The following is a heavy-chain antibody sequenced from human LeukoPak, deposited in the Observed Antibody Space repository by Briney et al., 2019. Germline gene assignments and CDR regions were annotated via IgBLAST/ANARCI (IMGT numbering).Heavy chain of an antibody. J-gene: IGHJ4*02. Sequence: GGSLRLSCAASGFSVTSCAMRWVRQAPGKGLEWVSTVSNSGYNTWYADSVKGRFTISRDISQNTLHLQMSSLRAEDTAIYYCASHDGSSFIYYIHHWGQGALVTVSS. CDR2: VSNSGYNT. CDR1: GFSVTSCA. CDR3: ASHDGSSFIYYIHH. V-gene: IGHV3-23*01. D-gene: IGHD1-26*01.